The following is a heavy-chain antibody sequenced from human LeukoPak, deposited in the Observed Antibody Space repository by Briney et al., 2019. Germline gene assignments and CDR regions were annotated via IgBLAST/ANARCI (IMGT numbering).Heavy chain of an antibody. CDR3: AKDHIVVVPAAIRAYYFDY. CDR1: GFTFSSYA. D-gene: IGHD2-2*02. V-gene: IGHV3-23*01. CDR2: ISGSGGST. Sequence: GRSLRLSCAASGFTFSSYAMSWVRQAPGKGLEWVSAISGSGGSTYYADSVKGRFTISRDNSKNTLYLQMNSLRAEDTAVYYCAKDHIVVVPAAIRAYYFDYWGQGTLVTVSS. J-gene: IGHJ4*02.